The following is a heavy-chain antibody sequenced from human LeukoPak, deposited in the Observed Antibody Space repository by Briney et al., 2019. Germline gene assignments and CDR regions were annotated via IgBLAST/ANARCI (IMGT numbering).Heavy chain of an antibody. CDR1: GYSFTSYW. J-gene: IGHJ6*03. CDR3: ARHGSSTYYYYMDV. V-gene: IGHV5-51*01. D-gene: IGHD3-10*01. CDR2: IYPGNSDT. Sequence: GASMQISLKGSGYSFTSYWIGWVRQMPGKGLEWMGIIYPGNSDTRYSPSFQGQVTISADKSISTAYLQWSSLKASDTAMYYCARHGSSTYYYYMDVWGKGTTVTVSS.